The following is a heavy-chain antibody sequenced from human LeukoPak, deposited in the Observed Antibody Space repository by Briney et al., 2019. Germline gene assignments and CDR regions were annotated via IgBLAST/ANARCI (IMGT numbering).Heavy chain of an antibody. J-gene: IGHJ4*02. V-gene: IGHV3-23*01. Sequence: GGSLRLSCVVSGLTFSSYSRSWVRQAPGKGLEWVSGISASGGDTWYPDSVKGRFTISRDNSKNTLFLQMNSLRVEDTAIYYCAKDAAGPVYWGQGTRVTVSS. CDR2: ISASGGDT. CDR3: AKDAAGPVY. D-gene: IGHD6-13*01. CDR1: GLTFSSYS.